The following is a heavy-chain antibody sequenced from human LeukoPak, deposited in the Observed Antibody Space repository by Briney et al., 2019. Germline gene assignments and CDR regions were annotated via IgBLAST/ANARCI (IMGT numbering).Heavy chain of an antibody. Sequence: SETLSLTCTVSGGSISSYYWSWIRQPPGKGLEWIGYTYYSGSTNYNPSLKSRVTISVDTSKNQFSLKLSSETAADTAVYYCARHGRCSSANCYETLDVWGKGTTVTVSS. CDR3: ARHGRCSSANCYETLDV. J-gene: IGHJ6*04. CDR1: GGSISSYY. V-gene: IGHV4-59*01. CDR2: TYYSGST. D-gene: IGHD2-2*01.